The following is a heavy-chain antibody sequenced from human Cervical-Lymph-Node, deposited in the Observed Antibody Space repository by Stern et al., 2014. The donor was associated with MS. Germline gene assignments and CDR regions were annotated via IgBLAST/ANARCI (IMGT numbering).Heavy chain of an antibody. J-gene: IGHJ4*02. CDR2: IDSSGSDI. CDR1: GFTFASYT. V-gene: IGHV3-21*01. D-gene: IGHD6-6*01. CDR3: ARGYSSSSSLDY. Sequence: EVQLVESGGGLVKPGGSLRLSCAASGFTFASYTMNWVRQAPGKGLEWVSSIDSSGSDISYADSVRGRFTISRDNAKNSLYLQMNSLRAEDTALYHCARGYSSSSSLDYWGQGTLVTVSS.